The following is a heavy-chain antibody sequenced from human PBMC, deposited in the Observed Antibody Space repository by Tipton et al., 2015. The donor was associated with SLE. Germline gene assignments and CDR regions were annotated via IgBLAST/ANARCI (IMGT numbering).Heavy chain of an antibody. V-gene: IGHV4-39*07. CDR2: IYYSGST. J-gene: IGHJ4*02. CDR3: ARDPPLDTHCSGGVCYTVGFDY. D-gene: IGHD2-8*02. CDR1: GGSITSSSHY. Sequence: TLSLTCTVSGGSITSSSHYWGWIRQPPGKGLEWIGSIYYSGSTYYNQSLKSRVTISVDTSKNQFSLKLSSVTAADTAVYYCARDPPLDTHCSGGVCYTVGFDYWGQGALVTVSS.